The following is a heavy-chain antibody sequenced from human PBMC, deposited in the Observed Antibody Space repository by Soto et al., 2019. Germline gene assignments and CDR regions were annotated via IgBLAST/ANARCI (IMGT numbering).Heavy chain of an antibody. CDR2: ISGSGGST. D-gene: IGHD4-17*01. Sequence: GGSLRLSCAASGFTFSSYAMSWVRQAPGKGLEWVSAISGSGGSTYYADSVKGRFTISRDNSKNTLYLQMNSLRAEDTAVYYCAKGTRDYYYYYYYTDVWGKGTTVTVSS. V-gene: IGHV3-23*01. J-gene: IGHJ6*03. CDR1: GFTFSSYA. CDR3: AKGTRDYYYYYYYTDV.